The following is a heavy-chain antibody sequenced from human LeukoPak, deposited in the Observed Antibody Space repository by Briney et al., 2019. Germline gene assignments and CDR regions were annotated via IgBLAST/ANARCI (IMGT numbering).Heavy chain of an antibody. CDR2: IIPIFGTA. D-gene: IGHD3-22*01. Sequence: SVKVSCKASGGTFSSYAISWVRQAPGQGLEWMGGIIPIFGTANYAQKFQGRVTITADKSTSTAYMELSSLRSEDTAVYYCARARGVTMIVVAIFDYWGQGTLVTVSS. CDR1: GGTFSSYA. V-gene: IGHV1-69*06. CDR3: ARARGVTMIVVAIFDY. J-gene: IGHJ4*02.